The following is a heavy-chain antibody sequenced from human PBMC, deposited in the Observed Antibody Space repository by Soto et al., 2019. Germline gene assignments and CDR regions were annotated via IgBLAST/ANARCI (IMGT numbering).Heavy chain of an antibody. D-gene: IGHD5-12*01. Sequence: SVKVSCKASGGTFSSYAISWVRQAPGQGLEWMGGIIPIFGTANYAQKFQGRVTITADESTSTAYMELSSLRSEDTAVYYCATPLATILTYYYYYGMDVWGQGTTVTVSS. CDR1: GGTFSSYA. V-gene: IGHV1-69*13. CDR3: ATPLATILTYYYYYGMDV. CDR2: IIPIFGTA. J-gene: IGHJ6*02.